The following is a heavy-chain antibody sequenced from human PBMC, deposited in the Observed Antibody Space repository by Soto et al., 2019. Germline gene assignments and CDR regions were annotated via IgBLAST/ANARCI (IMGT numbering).Heavy chain of an antibody. D-gene: IGHD1-7*01. Sequence: PGGSLSLSCAASGFTFSSYWMPWVRQAPGKGLMWVSRIHNDGSTTRYADSVKGRFTISRDNAKNTLYLQMSSLRVEDTAVYYCARDNWNSYWGQGTLVTVSS. CDR1: GFTFSSYW. CDR2: IHNDGSTT. J-gene: IGHJ4*01. V-gene: IGHV3-74*01. CDR3: ARDNWNSY.